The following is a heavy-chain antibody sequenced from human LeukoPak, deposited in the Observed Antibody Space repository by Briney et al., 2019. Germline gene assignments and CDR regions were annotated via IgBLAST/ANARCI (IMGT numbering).Heavy chain of an antibody. J-gene: IGHJ4*02. CDR3: AKARGQLSSFDY. CDR2: ISYDGSNK. Sequence: GGSLRLSCTASGFTFSSFDIHWVRQAPGKGLEWVAVISYDGSNKNYADSVKGRFTISRDNSKNTLYLQMNSLRAEDTAVYYCAKARGQLSSFDYWGQGTLVTVSS. CDR1: GFTFSSFD. V-gene: IGHV3-30*18. D-gene: IGHD6-6*01.